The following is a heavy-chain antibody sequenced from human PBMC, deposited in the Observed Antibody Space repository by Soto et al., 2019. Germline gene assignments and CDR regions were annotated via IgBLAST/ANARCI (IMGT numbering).Heavy chain of an antibody. CDR3: ARLEAYITIFGPFDP. V-gene: IGHV4-59*08. CDR1: GGSISSYY. D-gene: IGHD3-3*01. CDR2: IYYSGST. Sequence: PSETLSLTCTVSGGSISSYYWSWIRQPPGKGLEWIGYIYYSGSTNYNPSLKSRVTISVDTSKNQFSLKLSSVTAADTAVYYCARLEAYITIFGPFDPWGQGTLVTVS. J-gene: IGHJ5*02.